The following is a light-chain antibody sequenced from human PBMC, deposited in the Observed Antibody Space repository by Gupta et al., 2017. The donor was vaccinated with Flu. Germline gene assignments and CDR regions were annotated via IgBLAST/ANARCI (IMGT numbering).Light chain of an antibody. CDR3: QQYNNWPRT. J-gene: IGKJ1*01. Sequence: EIVMTQSPATLSVSPGERATLSCRASQSVSSNLAWYQQKPGQAPRLLIYGASTRATGIPARFSGSGSGPEFTLTINSLQSEDFAVYYCQQYNNWPRTFGQGTKVEIK. CDR2: GAS. CDR1: QSVSSN. V-gene: IGKV3-15*01.